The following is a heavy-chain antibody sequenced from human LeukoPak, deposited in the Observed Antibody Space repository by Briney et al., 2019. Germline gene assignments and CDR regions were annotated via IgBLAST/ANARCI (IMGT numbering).Heavy chain of an antibody. J-gene: IGHJ4*02. V-gene: IGHV4-59*01. Sequence: SETLSLTCAVSGGSISGYYWSWIRQPPGKGLEWIGYIYYSGSTNYNPSLKSRVTMSLDTSKNQFSLNLSSVTAADTAVYYCARGAMATTPFFDYWGQGTLVTVSS. CDR3: ARGAMATTPFFDY. CDR1: GGSISGYY. CDR2: IYYSGST. D-gene: IGHD5-24*01.